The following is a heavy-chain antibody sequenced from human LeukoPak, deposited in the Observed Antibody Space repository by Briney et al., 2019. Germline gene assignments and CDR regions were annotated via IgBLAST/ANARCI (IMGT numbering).Heavy chain of an antibody. CDR3: AKPAAGGSWYPAEYFQH. D-gene: IGHD6-13*01. V-gene: IGHV3-23*01. CDR2: ISGSGGST. J-gene: IGHJ1*01. Sequence: GGSLRLSCAASGFTFRSYAMSWVRQAPGKGLEWVSAISGSGGSTYYADSVKGRFTISRHNSKNTLYLQMNSLIAEDTAVYLFAKPAAGGSWYPAEYFQHWGQGTLVTVSS. CDR1: GFTFRSYA.